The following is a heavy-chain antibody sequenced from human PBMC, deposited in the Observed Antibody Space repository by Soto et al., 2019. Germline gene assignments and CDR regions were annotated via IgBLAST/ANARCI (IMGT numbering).Heavy chain of an antibody. CDR1: GFTFSSYG. D-gene: IGHD6-19*01. CDR2: ISYDGSNK. Sequence: GGSLRFSCAASGFTFSSYGMHWVRQAPGKGLEWVAVISYDGSNKYYADSVKGRFTISRDNSKNTLYLQMNSLRAEDTAVYYCAKDFYSSGWELDYWGQGTLVTVSS. V-gene: IGHV3-30*18. J-gene: IGHJ4*02. CDR3: AKDFYSSGWELDY.